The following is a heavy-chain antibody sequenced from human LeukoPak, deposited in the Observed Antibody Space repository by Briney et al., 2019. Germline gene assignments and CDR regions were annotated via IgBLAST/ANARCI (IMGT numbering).Heavy chain of an antibody. CDR1: GFTFDDYG. J-gene: IGHJ4*02. V-gene: IGHV3-20*04. CDR2: SNWNGGST. Sequence: GGSLLLSCAASGFTFDDYGMSWVRQAPGKGLEWVSGSNWNGGSTCYADSVKGRFTISRDNAKISLYLQMNSLRAEDTAVYYCARDGGYSYCKKGCFEKWGQGTLVTVSS. D-gene: IGHD5-18*01. CDR3: ARDGGYSYCKKGCFEK.